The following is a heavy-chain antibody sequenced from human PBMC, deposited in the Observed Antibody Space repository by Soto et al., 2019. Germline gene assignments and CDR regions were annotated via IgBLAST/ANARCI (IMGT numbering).Heavy chain of an antibody. CDR1: GFTFSDYY. CDR3: ARDFSPWEIAAYISYYYYMDV. D-gene: IGHD6-6*01. CDR2: ISSSGSTI. V-gene: IGHV3-11*01. Sequence: GGSLRLSCAASGFTFSDYYMSWIRQAPGKGLEWVSYISSSGSTIYYADSVKGRFTISRDNAKNSLYLQMNSLRAEDTAVYYCARDFSPWEIAAYISYYYYMDVWGKGTTVTVSS. J-gene: IGHJ6*03.